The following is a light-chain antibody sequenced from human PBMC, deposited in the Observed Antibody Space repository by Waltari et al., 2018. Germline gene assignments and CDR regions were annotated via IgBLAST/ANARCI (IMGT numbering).Light chain of an antibody. V-gene: IGKV3-20*01. CDR3: QQYGSSPPWT. Sequence: EIVLTQSPGTLSLSPGERATIPCRASQSVSRSYLAWYQQKPGQAPRLLIYGASSRATGIPDRFSGSGSGTDFTLTISRLEPEDFAVYYCQQYGSSPPWTFGQGTKVEIK. J-gene: IGKJ1*01. CDR1: QSVSRSY. CDR2: GAS.